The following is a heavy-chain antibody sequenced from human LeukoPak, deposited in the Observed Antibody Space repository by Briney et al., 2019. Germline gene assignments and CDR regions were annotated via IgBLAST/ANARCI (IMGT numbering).Heavy chain of an antibody. CDR2: IRSKTNNYAT. D-gene: IGHD2-2*01. J-gene: IGHJ4*02. V-gene: IGHV3-73*01. CDR1: GFTFSGSA. Sequence: GGSLRLSCAASGFTFSGSAIHWVRQASGKGLEWVGHIRSKTNNYATAYAASVKDRFTISRDDSKNMAYLQMNSLKTEDTAVYYCTSHPRTTSPYWGQGTLVTVSS. CDR3: TSHPRTTSPY.